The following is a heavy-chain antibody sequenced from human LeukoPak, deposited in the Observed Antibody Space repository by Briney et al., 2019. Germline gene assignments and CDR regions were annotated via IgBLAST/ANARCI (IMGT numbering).Heavy chain of an antibody. CDR3: ARTTEGGYTYGYFYYYYMDV. CDR1: GGSLSSYY. V-gene: IGHV4-59*01. J-gene: IGHJ6*03. D-gene: IGHD5-18*01. Sequence: SETLSLTCTVSGGSLSSYYWSWIRQPPGKGLEGIGYIYYSGSTNYNPSLKSRVTISVDTYKNQYSLKLTSVTAADTAVYYCARTTEGGYTYGYFYYYYMDVWGKGTTVTISS. CDR2: IYYSGST.